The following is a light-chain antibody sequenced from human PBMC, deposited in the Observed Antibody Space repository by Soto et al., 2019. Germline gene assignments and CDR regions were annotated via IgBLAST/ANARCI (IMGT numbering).Light chain of an antibody. CDR3: QQYGSTPSIT. J-gene: IGKJ5*01. Sequence: EIVLTQSPGTLSLSPGERATLSCRASQSVTSNYLAWYQLKPGQAPRLLIYAASNTATGIPDRFSGSGSGTDFILSISRLEPEDFAVYYCQQYGSTPSITFGQGTRLEIK. CDR2: AAS. V-gene: IGKV3-20*01. CDR1: QSVTSNY.